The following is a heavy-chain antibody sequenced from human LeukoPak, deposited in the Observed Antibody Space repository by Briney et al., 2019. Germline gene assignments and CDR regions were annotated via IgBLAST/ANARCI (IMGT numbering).Heavy chain of an antibody. D-gene: IGHD3-16*02. V-gene: IGHV3-11*01. CDR1: GFTFSDYY. CDR3: TTEFRDDYVWGSYRRSYYFDY. J-gene: IGHJ4*02. CDR2: ISSSGSTI. Sequence: GGSLRLSCAASGFTFSDYYMSWIRQAPGKGLEWVSYISSSGSTIYYADSVKGRFTISRDNAKNSLYLQMNSLRAEDTAVYYCTTEFRDDYVWGSYRRSYYFDYWGQGTLVTVSS.